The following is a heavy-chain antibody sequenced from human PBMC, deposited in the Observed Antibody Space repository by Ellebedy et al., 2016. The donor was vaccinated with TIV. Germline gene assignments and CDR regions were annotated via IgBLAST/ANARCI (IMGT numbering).Heavy chain of an antibody. D-gene: IGHD6-19*01. CDR2: INAGNGNT. Sequence: AASVKVSCKASGYTFTSYAMHWVRQAPGQRLEWMGWINAGNGNTNYSQKFPGRVTITRDTSASTAGMELGSLRSEDTAVDYCAREGGVYSSGYDYWGQGTLVTVSS. J-gene: IGHJ4*02. V-gene: IGHV1-3*01. CDR3: AREGGVYSSGYDY. CDR1: GYTFTSYA.